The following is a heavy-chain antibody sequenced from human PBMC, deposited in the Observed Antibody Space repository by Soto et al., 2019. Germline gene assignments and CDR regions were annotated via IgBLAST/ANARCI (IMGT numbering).Heavy chain of an antibody. Sequence: QVQLVQSGAEVKKPGASVKVACKASGYTFTSYGINWVRQAPGQGLEWMGWISAYNGNTNYAQKLQGRVTMTIDTSTSTAYMELRSLRSDDTAVFYCARDKGDGSGSYYGYWGQGTLVTVSS. D-gene: IGHD3-10*01. V-gene: IGHV1-18*01. CDR1: GYTFTSYG. CDR2: ISAYNGNT. CDR3: ARDKGDGSGSYYGY. J-gene: IGHJ4*02.